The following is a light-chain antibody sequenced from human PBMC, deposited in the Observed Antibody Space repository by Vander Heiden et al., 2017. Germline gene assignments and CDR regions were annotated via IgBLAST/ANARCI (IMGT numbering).Light chain of an antibody. CDR2: WAS. V-gene: IGKV4-1*01. CDR1: QSVLYSSNNRNY. Sequence: IVMTKSPDSLAVSLGERATINCNSRQSVLYSSNNRNYLAWSQQTPGKPPKLLICWASSRESGVPDRFSGSGSGTDFALTISSLQAEDVAVYYCHQYYSSVLTFGGGTGVGIK. CDR3: HQYYSSVLT. J-gene: IGKJ4*01.